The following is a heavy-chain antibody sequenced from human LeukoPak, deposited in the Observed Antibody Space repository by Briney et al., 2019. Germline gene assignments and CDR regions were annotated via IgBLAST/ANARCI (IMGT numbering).Heavy chain of an antibody. CDR1: GDSVSSHSAA. Sequence: SQTLSLTCAISGDSVSSHSAAWNWIRQSPSRGLEWLGRTYYRSKWFNDYAVSVKSRLTINADTSKNQFSLQLNSVSPEDTAVHYCARDSDYYASGTYYRVGFDPWGQGTLVTVSS. V-gene: IGHV6-1*01. CDR2: TYYRSKWFN. J-gene: IGHJ5*02. D-gene: IGHD3-10*01. CDR3: ARDSDYYASGTYYRVGFDP.